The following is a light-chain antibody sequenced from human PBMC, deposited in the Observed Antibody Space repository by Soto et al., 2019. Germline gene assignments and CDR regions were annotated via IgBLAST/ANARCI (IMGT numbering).Light chain of an antibody. J-gene: IGKJ1*01. CDR3: QQYHIYSWT. V-gene: IGKV1-5*03. Sequence: DIHMTQHTSTLSASVGDRVTITCRASENIGAWLAWYQQKPGKAPKLLIYKASSLESGVPSRFSGGGSGTEFTLTISSLQPDDFATYYCQQYHIYSWTFGQGAKVDIK. CDR1: ENIGAW. CDR2: KAS.